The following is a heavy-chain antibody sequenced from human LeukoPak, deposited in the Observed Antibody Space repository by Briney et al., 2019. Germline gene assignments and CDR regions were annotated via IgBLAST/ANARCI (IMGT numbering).Heavy chain of an antibody. Sequence: SETLSLTCAVYGGSFSGYYWSWIRQPPGKGLEWIGEINHSGSTNYNPSLKSRVTISVDRSKNQFSLKLSSVTAADTAVYYCARDSFWSGYYTNWFDPWGQGTLVTVSS. CDR2: INHSGST. CDR3: ARDSFWSGYYTNWFDP. CDR1: GGSFSGYY. D-gene: IGHD3-3*01. V-gene: IGHV4-34*01. J-gene: IGHJ5*02.